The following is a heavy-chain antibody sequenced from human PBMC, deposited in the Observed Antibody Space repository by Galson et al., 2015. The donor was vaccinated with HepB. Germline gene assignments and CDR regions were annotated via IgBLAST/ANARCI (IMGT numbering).Heavy chain of an antibody. CDR2: ISGSGGSK. CDR3: ARGRGGDIVASDAFDI. D-gene: IGHD5-12*01. Sequence: SLRLSCAASGFTFSSYAMSWVRQAPGKGLEWVSAISGSGGSKYYADSVKGRFTISRDNSKNTLYLQMNSLRAEDTAVYYCARGRGGDIVASDAFDIWGQGTMVTVSS. J-gene: IGHJ3*02. V-gene: IGHV3-23*01. CDR1: GFTFSSYA.